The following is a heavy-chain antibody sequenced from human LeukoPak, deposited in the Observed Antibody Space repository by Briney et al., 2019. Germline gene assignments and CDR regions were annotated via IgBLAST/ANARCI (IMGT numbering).Heavy chain of an antibody. CDR2: IKQDGSEK. Sequence: GGSLRLSCAASGFTFSSYWMNWVRQAPGKGLEWVANIKQDGSEKYYVDSVKGRFTISRDNAKNSLYLQMNSLRAEDTAVYYCARDTTVSTRKGAFDIWGQGTMVTVSS. D-gene: IGHD4-17*01. J-gene: IGHJ3*02. CDR3: ARDTTVSTRKGAFDI. CDR1: GFTFSSYW. V-gene: IGHV3-7*01.